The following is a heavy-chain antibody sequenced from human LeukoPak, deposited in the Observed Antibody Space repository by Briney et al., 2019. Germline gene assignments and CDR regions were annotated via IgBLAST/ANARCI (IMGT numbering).Heavy chain of an antibody. CDR1: GFTFSSYA. CDR3: AKDKGPYSFGLSPFDS. J-gene: IGHJ4*02. CDR2: INGGGGST. Sequence: GGSLRLSCGASGFTFSSYAMSWVRQAPGKGLEWVSAINGGGGSTYYADSVKGRFTISRDNSKNTLYLQMNGLRAEDTAVYYCAKDKGPYSFGLSPFDSWGQGTLVTVSS. D-gene: IGHD5-18*01. V-gene: IGHV3-23*01.